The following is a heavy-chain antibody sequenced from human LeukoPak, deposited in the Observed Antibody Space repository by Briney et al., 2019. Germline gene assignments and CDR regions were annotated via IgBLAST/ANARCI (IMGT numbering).Heavy chain of an antibody. Sequence: GRSLRLSCAASGFTFSSYGMHWVRQAPGKGLEWVAVISYDGSNKYYADSVKGRFTISRDNSKNTLYLQMNSLRAEDTAVYYCAKDILTGYSRFYYYGMDVWGQGTTVTVSS. J-gene: IGHJ6*02. CDR2: ISYDGSNK. V-gene: IGHV3-30*18. D-gene: IGHD3-9*01. CDR1: GFTFSSYG. CDR3: AKDILTGYSRFYYYGMDV.